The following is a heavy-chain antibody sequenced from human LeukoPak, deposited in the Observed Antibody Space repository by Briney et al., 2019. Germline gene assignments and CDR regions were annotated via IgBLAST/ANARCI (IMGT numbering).Heavy chain of an antibody. V-gene: IGHV3-21*01. J-gene: IGHJ4*02. Sequence: GGSLRLSCAASGFTFSSYGMHWVRQAPGKGLEWVSSISSSSSDIYYAGSVKGRFTISRDNAKNSLYLQMNSLRAKDTAMYHCARDIADGDYGRAFDYWGQGTLVTVSS. D-gene: IGHD4-17*01. CDR2: ISSSSSDI. CDR3: ARDIADGDYGRAFDY. CDR1: GFTFSSYG.